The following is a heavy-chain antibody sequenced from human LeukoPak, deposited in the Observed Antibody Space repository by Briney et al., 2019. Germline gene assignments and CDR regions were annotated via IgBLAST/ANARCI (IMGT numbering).Heavy chain of an antibody. V-gene: IGHV1-2*02. CDR2: INPNSGGT. Sequence: GASVKVSCKASGYTFTGYYMHWVRQAPGQGLEWMGWINPNSGGTNYAQKFQGRVTMTRDTSISTAYMELSRLRSDDTAVYYCARASKYDYGDYEFDYWGQGTLVTVSS. CDR1: GYTFTGYY. J-gene: IGHJ4*02. D-gene: IGHD4-17*01. CDR3: ARASKYDYGDYEFDY.